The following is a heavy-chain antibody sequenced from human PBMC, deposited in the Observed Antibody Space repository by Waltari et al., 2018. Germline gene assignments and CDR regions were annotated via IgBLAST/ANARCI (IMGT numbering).Heavy chain of an antibody. CDR3: ARATIVVVTTTQYYFDY. J-gene: IGHJ4*02. Sequence: QVQLQESGPGLVKPSETLSLTCTVSGGSISSYYWSWLRQPPGKGLEWIGYIYYSGSTNYNPSLKSRVTISVDTSKNQFSLKLSSVTAADTAVYYCARATIVVVTTTQYYFDYWGQGTLVTVSS. D-gene: IGHD2-21*02. V-gene: IGHV4-59*01. CDR2: IYYSGST. CDR1: GGSISSYY.